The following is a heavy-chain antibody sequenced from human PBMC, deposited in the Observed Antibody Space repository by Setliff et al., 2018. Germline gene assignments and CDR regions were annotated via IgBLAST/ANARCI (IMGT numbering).Heavy chain of an antibody. V-gene: IGHV3-7*01. J-gene: IGHJ4*02. D-gene: IGHD3-10*01. CDR1: GFTFSNLW. Sequence: PGESLKISCAASGFTFSNLWMAWVRQVPGKGLEWVANINEEVSAKFYVDSVKGRFTISRDNAKNSLSLQMNSLRTEDTAVYYCFGAGTCSYWGQGTLVTVSS. CDR3: FGAGTCSY. CDR2: INEEVSAK.